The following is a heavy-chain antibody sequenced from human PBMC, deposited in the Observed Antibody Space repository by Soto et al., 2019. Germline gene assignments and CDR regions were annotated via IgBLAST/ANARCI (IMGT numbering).Heavy chain of an antibody. J-gene: IGHJ5*01. CDR1: GFSLSTSGVG. V-gene: IGHV2-5*01. CDR3: AHRTRDYIWGSYPNWFDP. CDR2: IYWNDDN. Sequence: QITLKESGPTLVKPTQTLTLTCTFSGFSLSTSGVGVGWIRQPPGKALEWLALIYWNDDNRYSPSLKSRLTIPKHTSKNHVDLTMTTMDHVDTATYYCAHRTRDYIWGSYPNWFDPWGQGNLVTVSS. D-gene: IGHD3-16*02.